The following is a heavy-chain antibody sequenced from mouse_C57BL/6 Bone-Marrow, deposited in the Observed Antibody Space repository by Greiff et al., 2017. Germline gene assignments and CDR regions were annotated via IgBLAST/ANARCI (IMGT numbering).Heavy chain of an antibody. CDR3: ARGWLPLSAMGY. CDR1: GYTFTDYN. J-gene: IGHJ4*01. CDR2: INPNNGGT. Sequence: EVQLQQSGPELVKPGASVKIPCKASGYTFTDYNMDWVKQSHGKSLEWIGDINPNNGGTIYNQKFKGKVTLTVDKTSNTAYLELRRLTSEDTAVYYCARGWLPLSAMGYWGQGTSVTVSS. D-gene: IGHD2-2*01. V-gene: IGHV1-18*01.